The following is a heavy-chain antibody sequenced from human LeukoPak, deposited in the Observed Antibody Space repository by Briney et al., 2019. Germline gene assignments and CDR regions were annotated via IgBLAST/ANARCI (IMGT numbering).Heavy chain of an antibody. J-gene: IGHJ4*02. Sequence: PSETLSLICNVSGGSMSSYYWSWIRQPPGKGLEWIGHIYYSGSTNYNPSLKSRVTISVDTSKNQFSLKLSSVTAADTAMYYCARAGVGYTGRFDYWGQGTLVTVSS. CDR2: IYYSGST. V-gene: IGHV4-59*01. D-gene: IGHD1-1*01. CDR3: ARAGVGYTGRFDY. CDR1: GGSMSSYY.